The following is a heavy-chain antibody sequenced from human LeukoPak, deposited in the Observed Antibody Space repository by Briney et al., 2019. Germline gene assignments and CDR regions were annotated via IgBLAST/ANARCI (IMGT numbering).Heavy chain of an antibody. J-gene: IGHJ4*02. CDR1: RFTFSSYD. CDR2: ISSSGSTI. Sequence: GGSLRLSCAASRFTFSSYDMNWVRQAPGKGLEWVSYISSSGSTIHYADSVKGRFTISRDNAKNSLYLQMNSLRAEDTAVYYCASYYYDSSGTTQSTDYWGQGTLVTVSS. V-gene: IGHV3-48*03. CDR3: ASYYYDSSGTTQSTDY. D-gene: IGHD3-22*01.